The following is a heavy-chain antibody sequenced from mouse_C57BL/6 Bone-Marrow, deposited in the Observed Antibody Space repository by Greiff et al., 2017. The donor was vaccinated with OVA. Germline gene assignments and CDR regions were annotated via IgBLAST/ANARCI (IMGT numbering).Heavy chain of an antibody. D-gene: IGHD1-1*01. V-gene: IGHV5-15*01. CDR2: ISNLAYSI. CDR3: ARYYGYFDY. CDR1: GFTFSDYG. Sequence: EVKLVESGGGLVQPGGSLKLSCAASGFTFSDYGMAWVRQAPRKGPEWVAFISNLAYSIYYADTVTGRFTISREKAKNTLYLEMSSLRSEDTAMYYCARYYGYFDYWGQGTTLTVSS. J-gene: IGHJ2*01.